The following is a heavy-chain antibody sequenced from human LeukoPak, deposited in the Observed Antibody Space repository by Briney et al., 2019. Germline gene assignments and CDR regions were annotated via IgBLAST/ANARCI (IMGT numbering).Heavy chain of an antibody. CDR1: GGSISSSSYY. D-gene: IGHD1-1*01. CDR3: ARLPMVFRWMIFDY. J-gene: IGHJ4*02. Sequence: PSETLSLTCTVSGGSISSSSYYWGWIRQPPGKGLEWIGSIYYSGSTYYNPSLKSRVTISVDTSKNQFSLKLSSVTAADTAVYYCARLPMVFRWMIFDYWGQGTLVTVSS. CDR2: IYYSGST. V-gene: IGHV4-39*01.